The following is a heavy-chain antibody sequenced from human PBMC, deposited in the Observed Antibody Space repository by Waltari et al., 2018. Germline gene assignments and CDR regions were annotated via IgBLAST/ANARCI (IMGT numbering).Heavy chain of an antibody. CDR3: ARVDPRFGDPHYFDY. D-gene: IGHD3-10*01. V-gene: IGHV1-2*02. J-gene: IGHJ4*02. CDR1: GYTFTGYS. Sequence: QVQLEQSGAEVKKPGASVKVSCKASGYTFTGYSMHWVRQAPGQGLEWMGWINPNSGGTNSAQKFQGRVTMTRDTSISTAYMELSSLRSDDTAVYYCARVDPRFGDPHYFDYWGQGTLVTVSS. CDR2: INPNSGGT.